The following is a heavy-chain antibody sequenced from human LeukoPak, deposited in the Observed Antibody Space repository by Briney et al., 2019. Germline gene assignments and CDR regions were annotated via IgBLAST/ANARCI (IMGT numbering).Heavy chain of an antibody. CDR2: IWNDGSTQ. V-gene: IGHV3-33*01. CDR1: GFTFSRYG. Sequence: PGGSLRLSCAASGFTFSRYGMHWVRQAPGKGLEWVAFIWNDGSTQNYADSVKGRFTISRDNSKKMVYVQMNSLRVDDTAVYYCARDWYYDSAGYFPYWGQGTLVTVSS. J-gene: IGHJ4*02. CDR3: ARDWYYDSAGYFPY. D-gene: IGHD3-22*01.